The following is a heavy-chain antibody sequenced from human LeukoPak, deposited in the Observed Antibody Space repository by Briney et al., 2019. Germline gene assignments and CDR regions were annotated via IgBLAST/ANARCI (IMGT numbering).Heavy chain of an antibody. CDR2: INPNSGGT. J-gene: IGHJ4*02. CDR3: ARESGRGSSWSFDY. V-gene: IGHV1-2*06. Sequence: GASVKVSCKASGYTFTGYYMHWVRQAPGQGLERMGQINPNSGGTNYAQKFQGRVTMTRDTSISTAYMELSSLRSDDTAVYYCARESGRGSSWSFDYWGQGTLVSVSS. CDR1: GYTFTGYY. D-gene: IGHD6-13*01.